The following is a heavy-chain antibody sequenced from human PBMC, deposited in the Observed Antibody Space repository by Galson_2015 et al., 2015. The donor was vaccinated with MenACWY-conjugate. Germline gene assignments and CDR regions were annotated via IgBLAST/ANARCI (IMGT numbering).Heavy chain of an antibody. Sequence: ISDSGAATHCIDSVKGRFTISRDNSKNTLYLQMSRLRAEDTALYYCAKDVYMDVWGKGTTVSVSS. CDR2: ISDSGAAT. V-gene: IGHV3-23*01. CDR3: AKDVYMDV. J-gene: IGHJ6*03.